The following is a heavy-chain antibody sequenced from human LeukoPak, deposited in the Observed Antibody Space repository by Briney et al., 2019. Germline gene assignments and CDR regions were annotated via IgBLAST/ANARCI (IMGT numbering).Heavy chain of an antibody. CDR2: ISAYNGNT. D-gene: IGHD3-3*01. V-gene: IGHV1-18*01. Sequence: GASVKVSCKASGYTFTSYGMSWVRQAPGQGLEWMGWISAYNGNTNYAQKLQGRVTMTTDTSTSTAYMELRSLRSDDTAVYYCARDCSRVALRFLDPCPWVWFDPWGQGTLVTVSS. J-gene: IGHJ5*02. CDR1: GYTFTSYG. CDR3: ARDCSRVALRFLDPCPWVWFDP.